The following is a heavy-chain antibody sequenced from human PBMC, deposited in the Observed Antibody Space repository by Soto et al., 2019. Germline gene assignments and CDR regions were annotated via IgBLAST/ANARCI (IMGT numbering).Heavy chain of an antibody. D-gene: IGHD2-21*01. Sequence: PGVSLRLSCGASGFTCSNYWISWVRQAPGKGLEWVANIKEDGSERNYVDSVKGRFTISRDNAENSLYLQMNSLRAEDTAVYYCASARHIGPWGQGTLVTVSS. CDR1: GFTCSNYW. CDR3: ASARHIGP. V-gene: IGHV3-7*01. CDR2: IKEDGSER. J-gene: IGHJ5*02.